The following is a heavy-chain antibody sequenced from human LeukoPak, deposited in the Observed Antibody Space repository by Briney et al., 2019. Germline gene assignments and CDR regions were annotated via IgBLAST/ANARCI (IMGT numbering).Heavy chain of an antibody. CDR3: ARASSGSYSGPIYYYYYMDV. Sequence: SETLSLTCTVSGGSVGSGDYYWSWIRQPPGKGLEWIGCIYHSGSTYYNPSLKSRVTISLDTPKNQFSLKLSSVTAADTAVYYCARASSGSYSGPIYYYYYMDVWGKGTTVTVS. V-gene: IGHV4-30-4*08. CDR2: IYHSGST. D-gene: IGHD1-26*01. J-gene: IGHJ6*03. CDR1: GGSVGSGDYY.